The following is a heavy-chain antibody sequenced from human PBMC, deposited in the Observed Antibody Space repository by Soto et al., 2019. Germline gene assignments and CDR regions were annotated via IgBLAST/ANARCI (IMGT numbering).Heavy chain of an antibody. Sequence: SETLSLTCAVYGGSFSGYYWSWIRQPPGKGLEWIGEINHSGSTNYNPSLKSRVTISVDTSKNQFSLKLSSVTAADTAVYYCGIAAAGTGRSEVDYWGQGTLVTVSS. CDR1: GGSFSGYY. V-gene: IGHV4-34*01. J-gene: IGHJ4*02. CDR3: GIAAAGTGRSEVDY. CDR2: INHSGST. D-gene: IGHD6-13*01.